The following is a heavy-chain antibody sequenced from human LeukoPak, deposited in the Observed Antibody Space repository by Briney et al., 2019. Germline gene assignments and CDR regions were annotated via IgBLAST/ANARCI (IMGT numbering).Heavy chain of an antibody. D-gene: IGHD2-2*01. CDR1: GGSFSGDY. V-gene: IGHV4-34*01. CDR3: ARSYAHDY. CDR2: INHSGST. J-gene: IGHJ4*02. Sequence: SETLSLTCAVYGGSFSGDYWSWIRQPPGKGLEWIGEINHSGSTNYNPSLKSRVTISVDTSKNQFSLKLSSVTAADTAVYYCARSYAHDYWGQGTLITVSS.